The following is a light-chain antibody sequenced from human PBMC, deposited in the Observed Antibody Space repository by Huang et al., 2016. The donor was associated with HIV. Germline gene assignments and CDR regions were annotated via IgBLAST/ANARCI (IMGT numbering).Light chain of an antibody. J-gene: IGKJ4*01. CDR1: HDIGNS. CDR3: QQYDNLFFT. Sequence: DIQMTQSPSSLSASVGDRVTITCQASHDIGNSLNWYQQKPGKAPKLLIYDASNLETGVPSRFIGSGSGTDFTFTINNLQPEDIASYYCQQYDNLFFTFGGGTRVEIK. V-gene: IGKV1-33*01. CDR2: DAS.